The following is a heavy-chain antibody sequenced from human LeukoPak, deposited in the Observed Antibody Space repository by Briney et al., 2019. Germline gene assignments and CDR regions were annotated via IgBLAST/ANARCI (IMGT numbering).Heavy chain of an antibody. D-gene: IGHD3-22*01. CDR2: ISNDGGGT. CDR3: EKGGSGSFSDL. Sequence: GGPLRLSCAASGSIFNNYGLIWLRQAPGKGLQLFSAISNDGGGTTYADFVNGRFTFYRDNSKNTHLLQMSSLRAENTALHHCEKGGSGSFSDLWAQPTLAPVSS. CDR1: GSIFNNYG. V-gene: IGHV3-23*01. J-gene: IGHJ5*02.